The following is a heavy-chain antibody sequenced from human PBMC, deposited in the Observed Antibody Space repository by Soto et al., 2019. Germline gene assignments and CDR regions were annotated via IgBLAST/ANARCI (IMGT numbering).Heavy chain of an antibody. CDR2: ISYDGSNK. Sequence: QVQLVESGGGVVQPGRSLRLSCAASGFTFSSYGMHWVCQAPGKGLEWVAVISYDGSNKYYADSVKGRFTISRDNSKNTLYLQMNSLRAEDTAVYYCAKELVVNSSSWPSDAFDIWGQGTMVTVSS. V-gene: IGHV3-30*18. CDR1: GFTFSSYG. D-gene: IGHD6-13*01. CDR3: AKELVVNSSSWPSDAFDI. J-gene: IGHJ3*02.